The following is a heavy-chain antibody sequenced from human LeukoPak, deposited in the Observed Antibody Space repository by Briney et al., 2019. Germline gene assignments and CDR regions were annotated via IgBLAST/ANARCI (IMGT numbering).Heavy chain of an antibody. V-gene: IGHV1-69*04. D-gene: IGHD1-14*01. CDR2: IILILDIA. CDR3: AREPEGLTTESH. Sequence: SVKVSCKTSGGTFDNYIISWVRQAPGQGLEWVGTIILILDIANYAQKFQGRVAITADTSTSTAYMELTSLGSEDTAVYFCAREPEGLTTESHWGQGTLVTVSS. J-gene: IGHJ4*02. CDR1: GGTFDNYI.